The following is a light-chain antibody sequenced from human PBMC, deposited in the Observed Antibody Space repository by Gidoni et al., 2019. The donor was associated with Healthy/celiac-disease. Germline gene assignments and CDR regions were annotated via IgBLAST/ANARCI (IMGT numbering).Light chain of an antibody. Sequence: QSVLTPPPSPSGTPGQRVTISCSGSSSNIGSNYVYWYQQLPGTAPKLLIYSNNQRPSGVPDRFSGSKSGTSASLAISGLRSEDEADYYCAAWDDSLSGLYVFGTGTKVTVL. CDR1: SSNIGSNY. J-gene: IGLJ1*01. V-gene: IGLV1-47*02. CDR2: SNN. CDR3: AAWDDSLSGLYV.